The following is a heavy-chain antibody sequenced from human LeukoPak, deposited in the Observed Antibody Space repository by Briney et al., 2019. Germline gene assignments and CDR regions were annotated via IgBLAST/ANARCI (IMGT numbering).Heavy chain of an antibody. Sequence: GGSLRLSCAASGFTFSSYGMHWVRQAPGKGLEWVAVISYDGSNKYYADSVNGRFTISRDNSKNTLYLQMNSLRAEDTAVYYCAKVPLYGSGSYFKYWGQGTLVTVSS. V-gene: IGHV3-30*18. CDR1: GFTFSSYG. D-gene: IGHD3-10*01. CDR3: AKVPLYGSGSYFKY. CDR2: ISYDGSNK. J-gene: IGHJ4*02.